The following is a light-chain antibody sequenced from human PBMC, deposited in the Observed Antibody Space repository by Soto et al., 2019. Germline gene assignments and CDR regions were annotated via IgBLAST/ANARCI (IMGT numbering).Light chain of an antibody. CDR1: QNLHSF. V-gene: IGKV3-11*01. CDR3: QQRTRWPMT. Sequence: TVLTHPPATLSVSPGERVTLSCRASQNLHSFLNWYQQRPGQAPRPLIYDGSKRAAGVPDRISGDGSGTDYTLTISSLEPEDFAVYYCQQRTRWPMTFGQGTRLEIK. J-gene: IGKJ5*01. CDR2: DGS.